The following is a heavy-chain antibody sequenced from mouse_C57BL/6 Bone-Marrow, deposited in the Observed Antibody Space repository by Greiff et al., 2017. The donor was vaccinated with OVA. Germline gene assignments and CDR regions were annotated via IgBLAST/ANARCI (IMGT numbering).Heavy chain of an antibody. CDR3: ARSYYYGSSRWFAY. Sequence: QVQLKQPGAELVKPGASVKLSCKASGYTFTSYWMHWVKQRPGRGLEWIGRIDPNSGGTKYNEKFKSKATLTVDKPSSTAYMQLSSLTSEDSAVYYGARSYYYGSSRWFAYWGQGTLVTVSA. CDR1: GYTFTSYW. J-gene: IGHJ3*01. CDR2: IDPNSGGT. V-gene: IGHV1-72*01. D-gene: IGHD1-1*01.